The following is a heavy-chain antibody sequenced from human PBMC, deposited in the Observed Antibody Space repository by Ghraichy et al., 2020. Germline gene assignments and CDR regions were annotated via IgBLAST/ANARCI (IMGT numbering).Heavy chain of an antibody. D-gene: IGHD3-10*01. V-gene: IGHV4-39*07. CDR1: GGSISSSSYY. CDR3: ARDTGSGSYGDGDY. Sequence: SQTLSLTCTVSGGSISSSSYYWGWIRQPPGKGLEWIGSIYYSGSTYYNPSLKSRVTISVDTSKNQFSLKLSSVTAADTAVYYCARDTGSGSYGDGDYWGQGTLVTVSS. CDR2: IYYSGST. J-gene: IGHJ4*02.